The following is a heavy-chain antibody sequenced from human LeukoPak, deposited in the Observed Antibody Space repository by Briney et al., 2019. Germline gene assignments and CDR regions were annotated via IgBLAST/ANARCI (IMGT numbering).Heavy chain of an antibody. CDR1: GFTFSSYW. V-gene: IGHV3-7*01. J-gene: IGHJ4*02. CDR3: ARLGYGGSGWYFDY. CDR2: IKQDGSEK. D-gene: IGHD6-19*01. Sequence: PGGSLRLSCAASGFTFSSYWMSWVRQAPGKGLEWVANIKQDGSEKYYVDSVKGRFTISRDNAKNSLYLQMNSLRPEDTAVYYCARLGYGGSGWYFDYWGQGTLVTVSS.